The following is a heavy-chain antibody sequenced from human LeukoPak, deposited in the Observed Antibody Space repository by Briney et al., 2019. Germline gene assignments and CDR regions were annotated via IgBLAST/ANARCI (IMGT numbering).Heavy chain of an antibody. CDR2: IHPGDSDT. Sequence: GESLKISCKGSGYSFTSYWIGWVRQMPGKGLEWMGIIHPGDSDTRYSPSFQGQVTISADKSISTAYLQWSSLKASDTAMYYCARNRVGSSWSDYYYGMDVWGQGTTVTVSS. CDR1: GYSFTSYW. CDR3: ARNRVGSSWSDYYYGMDV. V-gene: IGHV5-51*01. J-gene: IGHJ6*02. D-gene: IGHD6-13*01.